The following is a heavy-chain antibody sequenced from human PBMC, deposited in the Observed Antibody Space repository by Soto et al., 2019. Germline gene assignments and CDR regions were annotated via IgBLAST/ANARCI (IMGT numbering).Heavy chain of an antibody. J-gene: IGHJ4*02. CDR3: AREKRYCSGGSCYPAGDY. Sequence: QLQLQESGSGLVKPSQTLSLTCAVSGCSISSGGYSWSWIRQPPGKGLEWIGYIYHSGSTYYNPSLKSRVTISVDRSKNQFSLKLSSVTAADTAVYYCAREKRYCSGGSCYPAGDYWGQGTLVTVSS. V-gene: IGHV4-30-2*01. D-gene: IGHD2-15*01. CDR2: IYHSGST. CDR1: GCSISSGGYS.